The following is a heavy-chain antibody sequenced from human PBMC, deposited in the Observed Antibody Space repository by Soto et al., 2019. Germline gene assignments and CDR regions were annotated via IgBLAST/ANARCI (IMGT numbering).Heavy chain of an antibody. CDR1: GDSISSSRYY. Sequence: SETLSLTCTVSGDSISSSRYYWGWIRQPPGKGLEWIGSIYYSGNTYYSPSLKSRVTISVDTSTNQFSLKLSSVTAADTAVYFCARLDIAARVYYYYGMDVWGQGTPVTVSS. J-gene: IGHJ6*02. CDR3: ARLDIAARVYYYYGMDV. V-gene: IGHV4-39*01. D-gene: IGHD5-12*01. CDR2: IYYSGNT.